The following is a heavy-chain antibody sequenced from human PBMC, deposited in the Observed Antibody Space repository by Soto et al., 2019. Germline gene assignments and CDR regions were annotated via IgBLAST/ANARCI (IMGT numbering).Heavy chain of an antibody. D-gene: IGHD3-22*01. V-gene: IGHV4-30-4*01. CDR1: GGSISSGDYY. Sequence: QVQLQESGPGLVKPSQTLSLTCTVSGGSISSGDYYWSWIRQPPGKGLEWIGYIYYSGSTYYNPSLKGRVTISVDTSKNQFSLKLSSVTAADTAVYYCARVLYYDSSGYYYWAFDIWGQGTMVTVSS. CDR3: ARVLYYDSSGYYYWAFDI. J-gene: IGHJ3*02. CDR2: IYYSGST.